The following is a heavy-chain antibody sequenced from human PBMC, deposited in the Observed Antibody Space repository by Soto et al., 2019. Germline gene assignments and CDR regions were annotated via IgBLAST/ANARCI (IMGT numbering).Heavy chain of an antibody. CDR3: AKDTVKLMITFGGVIPGWFDP. Sequence: GGSLRLSCAASGFTFSSYAMSWVRQAPGKGLEWVSAISGSGGSTYYADSVKGRFTISRDNSKNTLYLQMNSLRAEDTAVYYCAKDTVKLMITFGGVIPGWFDPWGQGTLVTVSS. J-gene: IGHJ5*02. CDR2: ISGSGGST. V-gene: IGHV3-23*01. CDR1: GFTFSSYA. D-gene: IGHD3-16*02.